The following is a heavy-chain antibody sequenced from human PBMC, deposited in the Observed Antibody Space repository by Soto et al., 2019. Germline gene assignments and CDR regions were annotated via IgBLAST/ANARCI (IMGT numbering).Heavy chain of an antibody. CDR2: IYPSGST. D-gene: IGHD6-6*01. Sequence: PSETLSLTCAVSCGSISSGGYSWSWIRQPPGKGLEWIGYIYPSGSTYYNPSLKSRVTISVDRSKHQFSLKLSSVTAADTAVYYCARGSRIAARRNKSGYYYYGMDVWGQGTTVTVSS. CDR1: CGSISSGGYS. V-gene: IGHV4-30-2*01. J-gene: IGHJ6*02. CDR3: ARGSRIAARRNKSGYYYYGMDV.